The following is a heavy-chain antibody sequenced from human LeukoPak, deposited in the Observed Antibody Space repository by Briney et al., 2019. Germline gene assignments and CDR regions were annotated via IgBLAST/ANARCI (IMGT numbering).Heavy chain of an antibody. D-gene: IGHD6-19*01. CDR2: IYSGGGT. J-gene: IGHJ4*02. CDR1: GFSVSDNS. CDR3: MAVALTGR. V-gene: IGHV3-66*01. Sequence: GGSLRLSCAASGFSVSDNSITWVRQSPGKGLEWVSIIYSGGGTYYADSLKDRFIISRDLSQQEVYLQMTSLRAEDTAVYYCMAVALTGRWGQGTLVTVSS.